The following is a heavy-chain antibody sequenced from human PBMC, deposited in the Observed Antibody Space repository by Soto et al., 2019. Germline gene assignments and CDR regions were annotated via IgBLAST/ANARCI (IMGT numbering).Heavy chain of an antibody. CDR2: INEDGTKR. D-gene: IGHD2-15*01. Sequence: PGGSLRLSCIASGFSLTQYWMSWVRQTPRKGLEWVAKINEDGTKRDYMESVEGRFTISRGNAKNTVSLQMNSLRADDTAVYFCTRWDGRCSGGSCFFDSWGQGTLVTVSS. CDR3: TRWDGRCSGGSCFFDS. J-gene: IGHJ4*02. V-gene: IGHV3-7*01. CDR1: GFSLTQYW.